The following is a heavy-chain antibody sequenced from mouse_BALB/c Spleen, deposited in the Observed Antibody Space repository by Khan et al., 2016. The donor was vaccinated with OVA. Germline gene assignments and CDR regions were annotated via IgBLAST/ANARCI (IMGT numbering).Heavy chain of an antibody. J-gene: IGHJ4*01. CDR1: GFTFSSYT. D-gene: IGHD1-2*01. Sequence: EVELVESGGGLVQPGGSLKLSCAASGFTFSSYTMSWVRQTPEKRLEWVAFISNGGGSTYYPDTVKGRFTISRDNAKNTQFLQMSSLKSEDTAMYYWARPTTAGYYYAMDYWGQGTSVTVSS. CDR2: ISNGGGST. CDR3: ARPTTAGYYYAMDY. V-gene: IGHV5-12-2*01.